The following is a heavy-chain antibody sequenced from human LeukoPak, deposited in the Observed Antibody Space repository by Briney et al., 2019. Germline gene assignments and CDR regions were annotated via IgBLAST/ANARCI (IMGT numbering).Heavy chain of an antibody. CDR1: GFTFSDYY. V-gene: IGHV3-11*01. CDR3: AREVVVPGAPYFFDY. Sequence: GGSLRLSCAASGFTFSDYYMSWLRQAPGKGLEWVSYISSGGYTISYADSVRGRFTISRDNAKNSLYLQMNSLRAEDTAVYYCAREVVVPGAPYFFDYWGQGILVTVSS. CDR2: ISSGGYTI. J-gene: IGHJ4*02. D-gene: IGHD2-2*01.